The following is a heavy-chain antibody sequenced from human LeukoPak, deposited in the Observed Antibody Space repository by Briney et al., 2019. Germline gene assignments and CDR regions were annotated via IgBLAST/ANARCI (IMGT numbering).Heavy chain of an antibody. CDR3: ARVPRIAAVWSDP. CDR2: IYYSGST. D-gene: IGHD6-13*01. V-gene: IGHV4-59*01. Sequence: PSETLSLTCTVSGGSISSYYWSWIRQPPGKGLEWIGYIYYSGSTNYNPSLKSRVTISVDTSKNQFSLKLSSVTAADTAVYYCARVPRIAAVWSDPWGQGTLVTVSS. J-gene: IGHJ5*02. CDR1: GGSISSYY.